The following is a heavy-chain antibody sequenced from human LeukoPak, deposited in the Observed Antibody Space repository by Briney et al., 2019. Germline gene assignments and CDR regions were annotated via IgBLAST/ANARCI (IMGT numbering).Heavy chain of an antibody. CDR3: ARDPVDTVTADYYYYYYMDA. CDR1: GGTFSSYA. J-gene: IGHJ6*03. D-gene: IGHD4-17*01. Sequence: ASVKVSCKASGGTFSSYAISWVRQAPGQGLEWRGWINPNSGGTNYAQKFQGRVTMTRDTSISTAYMELSRLRSDDTAVYYCARDPVDTVTADYYYYYYMDAWGKGTTVTVSS. V-gene: IGHV1-2*02. CDR2: INPNSGGT.